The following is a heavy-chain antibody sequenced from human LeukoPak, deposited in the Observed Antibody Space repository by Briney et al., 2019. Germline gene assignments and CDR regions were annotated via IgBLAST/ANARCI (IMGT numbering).Heavy chain of an antibody. CDR2: IYYSGST. Sequence: SETLSLTCTVSGGSISSGSYYWGWIRQPPGKGLEWIGSIYYSGSTYYKPSLKSRVTISLDTSKNQFSLKLSSVTAADTAMYYCARVKDPGGYYYYYYMDVWGKGTTVTVSS. CDR3: ARVKDPGGYYYYYYMDV. J-gene: IGHJ6*03. V-gene: IGHV4-39*07. D-gene: IGHD3-16*01. CDR1: GGSISSGSYY.